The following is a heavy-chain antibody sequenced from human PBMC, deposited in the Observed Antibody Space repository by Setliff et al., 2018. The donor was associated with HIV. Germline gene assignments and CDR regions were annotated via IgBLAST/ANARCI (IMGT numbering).Heavy chain of an antibody. J-gene: IGHJ5*02. Sequence: ASVKVSCKASGGTFSLYAINWVRQAPGQGLEWMGGIIPIFNTANYAQKFQGRDTITADGSTSTAYMELSSLRFEDTATYYCARDQATGYEKVWFSWIDPWGQGTLVTVSS. CDR3: ARDQATGYEKVWFSWIDP. D-gene: IGHD5-12*01. CDR1: GGTFSLYA. V-gene: IGHV1-69*13. CDR2: IIPIFNTA.